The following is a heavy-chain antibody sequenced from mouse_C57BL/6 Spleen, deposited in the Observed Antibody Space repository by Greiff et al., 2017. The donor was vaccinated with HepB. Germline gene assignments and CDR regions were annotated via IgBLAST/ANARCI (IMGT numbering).Heavy chain of an antibody. D-gene: IGHD2-5*01. CDR2: ISSGGDYI. CDR3: TRESYSNYVREYYFDY. J-gene: IGHJ2*01. CDR1: GFTFSSYA. V-gene: IGHV5-9-1*02. Sequence: EVQLVESGEGLVKPGGSLKLSCAASGFTFSSYAMSWVRQTPEKRLEWVAYISSGGDYIYYADTVKGRFTISRDNARNTLYLQMSSLKSEDTAMYYCTRESYSNYVREYYFDYWGQGTTLTVSS.